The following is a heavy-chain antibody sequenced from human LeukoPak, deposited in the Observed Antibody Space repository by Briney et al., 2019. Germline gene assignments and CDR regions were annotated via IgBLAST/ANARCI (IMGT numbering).Heavy chain of an antibody. Sequence: ASVKVSCKASGYTFTSYDINWVRQATGQGLEWMGWMNPNSGNTGYAQKFQGRVTITRNTSISTAYMELSRLRSDDTAVYYCAREITGEYYFDYWGQGTLVTVSS. D-gene: IGHD7-27*01. J-gene: IGHJ4*02. V-gene: IGHV1-8*03. CDR1: GYTFTSYD. CDR3: AREITGEYYFDY. CDR2: MNPNSGNT.